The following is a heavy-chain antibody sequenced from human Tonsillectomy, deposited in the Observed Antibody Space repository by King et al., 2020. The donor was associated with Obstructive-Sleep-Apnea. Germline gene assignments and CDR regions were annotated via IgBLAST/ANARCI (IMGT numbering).Heavy chain of an antibody. CDR2: ISDSGSSK. J-gene: IGHJ4*02. V-gene: IGHV3-11*01. CDR3: AGYPYSTSWYTYFDS. CDR1: GFTFSDYY. Sequence: VQLVESGGGLVKPGGSLRLSCAASGFTFSDYYMSWIRQAPGKGLEWVSYISDSGSSKDYADSVKGRFSISRDNAKNSLYLQMNSRRGEDTAVYYCAGYPYSTSWYTYFDSWGQGTLVTVSS. D-gene: IGHD6-13*01.